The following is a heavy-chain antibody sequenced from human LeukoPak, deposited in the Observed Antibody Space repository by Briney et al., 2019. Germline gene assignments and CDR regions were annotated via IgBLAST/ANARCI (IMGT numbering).Heavy chain of an antibody. CDR2: INHSGST. Sequence: SETLSLTCAVYGGSFSGYYWSWIRQPPGKGLEWIGEINHSGSTNYNPSLKSRVTISVDTSKNQLSLKLSSVTAADTAVYYCASYDFWSGYYPFDYWGQGTLVTVSS. D-gene: IGHD3-3*01. J-gene: IGHJ4*02. V-gene: IGHV4-34*01. CDR3: ASYDFWSGYYPFDY. CDR1: GGSFSGYY.